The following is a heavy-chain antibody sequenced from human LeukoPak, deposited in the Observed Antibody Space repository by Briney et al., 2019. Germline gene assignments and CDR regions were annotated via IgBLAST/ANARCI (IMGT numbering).Heavy chain of an antibody. CDR2: INWNGGST. CDR3: ARAPLLDYGDWYYFDY. Sequence: GGSLRLSCAASGFTFSSHWMHWVRQAPGKGLEWVSGINWNGGSTGYADSVKGRFTISRDNAKNSLYLQMNSLRAEDTALYYCARAPLLDYGDWYYFDYWGQGTLVTVSS. D-gene: IGHD4-17*01. V-gene: IGHV3-20*04. CDR1: GFTFSSHW. J-gene: IGHJ4*02.